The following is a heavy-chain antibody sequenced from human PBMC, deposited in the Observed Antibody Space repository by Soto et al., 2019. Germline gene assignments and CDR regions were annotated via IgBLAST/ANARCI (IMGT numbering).Heavy chain of an antibody. Sequence: SETLSLTCSVSGGSMSSGAYYWNWIRQHPVKGLEWIAYIYHTGNTYYNPSLRSRTTISVDTSENQFSLKLTSVTDADTAVYYCASSYSGYLDNWGQGTLVTVSS. J-gene: IGHJ4*02. V-gene: IGHV4-31*03. D-gene: IGHD3-22*01. CDR3: ASSYSGYLDN. CDR2: IYHTGNT. CDR1: GGSMSSGAYY.